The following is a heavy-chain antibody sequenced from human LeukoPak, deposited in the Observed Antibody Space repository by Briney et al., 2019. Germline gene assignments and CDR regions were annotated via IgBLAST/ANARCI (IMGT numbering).Heavy chain of an antibody. CDR3: ARVFYGGISDYYFDY. J-gene: IGHJ4*02. V-gene: IGHV1-69*04. CDR1: GGTFSSYA. Sequence: SVKVSCTASGGTFSSYAISWVRQAPGQGLEWIGRIIPIFGIANYAQKFQGRVTITADKSTSTAYMELSSLRSEDTAVYYCARVFYGGISDYYFDYWGQGTLVTVSS. CDR2: IIPIFGIA. D-gene: IGHD4-23*01.